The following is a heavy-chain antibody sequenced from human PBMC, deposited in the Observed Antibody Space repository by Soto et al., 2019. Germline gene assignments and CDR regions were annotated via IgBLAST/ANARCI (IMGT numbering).Heavy chain of an antibody. CDR2: IFGGGST. CDR1: GFAANSDY. Sequence: EVQLVPSGGGLIQPGGSLRLSCAASGFAANSDYMSWVRQAPGKGLEWVSVIFGGGSTYYSDSVKGRFTISRDNSKNTVFLQMNSLRAEDTAVYYCVRTSSYWGQGTRVIVSP. V-gene: IGHV3-53*01. CDR3: VRTSSY. D-gene: IGHD2-2*01. J-gene: IGHJ4*02.